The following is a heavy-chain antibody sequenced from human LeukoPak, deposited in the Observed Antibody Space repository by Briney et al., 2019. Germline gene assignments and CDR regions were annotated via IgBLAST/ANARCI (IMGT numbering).Heavy chain of an antibody. Sequence: SETLSLTCTVSGVSISNYYWSWIRQPPGKGLEWIGSIYYTGNTNYNPSLKSRVTISVDTSKNQFSLKLSSVTAADTAVYYCARHATGNSNLSWFDPWGQGTLVTVSS. V-gene: IGHV4-59*08. CDR3: ARHATGNSNLSWFDP. CDR1: GVSISNYY. CDR2: IYYTGNT. D-gene: IGHD4-11*01. J-gene: IGHJ5*02.